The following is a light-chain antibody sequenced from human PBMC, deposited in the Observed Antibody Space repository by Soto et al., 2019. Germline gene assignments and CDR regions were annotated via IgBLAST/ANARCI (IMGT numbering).Light chain of an antibody. CDR1: QSLLHSNGYNF. Sequence: EIVMTQSPLSLPVTPGEPASISCRSSQSLLHSNGYNFLNWYLQKPGQSPQLLIFFGSNRASGVPDRVRGSGSGTDFTLKISRVEAEDVGVYYCMQALQTWTFGQGTKVEIK. J-gene: IGKJ1*01. CDR3: MQALQTWT. CDR2: FGS. V-gene: IGKV2-28*01.